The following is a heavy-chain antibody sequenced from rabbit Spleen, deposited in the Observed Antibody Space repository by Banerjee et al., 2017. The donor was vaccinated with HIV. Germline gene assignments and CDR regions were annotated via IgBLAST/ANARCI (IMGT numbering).Heavy chain of an antibody. CDR2: IYAPASGDT. J-gene: IGHJ4*01. Sequence: QSLEESGGDLVKPGAALTLTCTASGFSFSYNDYMCWVRQSPGKGLEWIACIYAPASGDTDYANWATGRFTISKTSSTTVTLQMTSLTGADTATYFCARDLAAWNSGSYAFNLWGPGTLVTVS. CDR1: GFSFSYNDY. CDR3: ARDLAAWNSGSYAFNL. V-gene: IGHV1S40*01. D-gene: IGHD1-1*01.